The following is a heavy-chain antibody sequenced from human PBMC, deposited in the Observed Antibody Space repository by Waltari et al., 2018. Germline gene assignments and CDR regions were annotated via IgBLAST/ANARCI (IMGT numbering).Heavy chain of an antibody. CDR3: ARDSGSYRFDY. Sequence: QVQLVESGGGLVKPGGSLRLSCAASGFTFGDYYMTWIRQAPGKGLEWVSYIGSRGSTILYADSVKGRFTISRDNAKNSLYLQMNSLRAEDTVVYYCARDSGSYRFDYWGQGTLVSVSS. CDR1: GFTFGDYY. J-gene: IGHJ4*02. CDR2: IGSRGSTI. V-gene: IGHV3-11*04. D-gene: IGHD1-26*01.